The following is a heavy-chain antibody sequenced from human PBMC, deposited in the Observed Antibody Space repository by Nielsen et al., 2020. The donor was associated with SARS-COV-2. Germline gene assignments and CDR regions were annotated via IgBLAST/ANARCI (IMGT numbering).Heavy chain of an antibody. J-gene: IGHJ5*02. V-gene: IGHV3-21*06. CDR1: GFTFSSYS. CDR3: ARDYYDSSGYRDWFDP. Sequence: GESLKISCAASGFTFSSYSMNWVRQAPGKGLEWVSSISSSSSYIYYADSVKGRFTISRDNAQSSLYLLMNNLRTEDTAVYYCARDYYDSSGYRDWFDPWGQGILVTVSS. D-gene: IGHD3-22*01. CDR2: ISSSSSYI.